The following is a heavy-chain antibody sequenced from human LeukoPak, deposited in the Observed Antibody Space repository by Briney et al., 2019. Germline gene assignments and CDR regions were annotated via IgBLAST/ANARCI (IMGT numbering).Heavy chain of an antibody. Sequence: GGSLRLSCAAPGFTFSDYYMSWIRQAPGKGLEWVSYISSSGSTIYYADSVKGRFTISRDNAKNSLYLQMNSLRAEDTAVYYCARVATPQLAYEDYWGQGTLVTVSS. D-gene: IGHD5-12*01. CDR2: ISSSGSTI. J-gene: IGHJ4*02. V-gene: IGHV3-11*01. CDR1: GFTFSDYY. CDR3: ARVATPQLAYEDY.